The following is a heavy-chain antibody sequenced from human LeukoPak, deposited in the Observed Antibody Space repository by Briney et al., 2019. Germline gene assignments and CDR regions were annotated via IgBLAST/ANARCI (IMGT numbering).Heavy chain of an antibody. CDR3: AKDRRRDGYNRGIKDYYYYGMDV. V-gene: IGHV3-43*02. D-gene: IGHD5-24*01. CDR2: ISGDGGST. CDR1: GFTFDDYA. Sequence: GGSLRLSCAASGFTFDDYAMHWVRQAPGKGLEWVSLISGDGGSTYYADSVKGRFTISRDNSKNSLYLQMNSLRTEDTALYYCAKDRRRDGYNRGIKDYYYYGMDVWGQGTTVTVSS. J-gene: IGHJ6*02.